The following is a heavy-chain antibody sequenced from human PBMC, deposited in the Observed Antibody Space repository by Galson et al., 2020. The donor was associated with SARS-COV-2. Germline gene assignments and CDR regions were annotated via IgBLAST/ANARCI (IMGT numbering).Heavy chain of an antibody. CDR2: IGTAGDT. CDR3: ARGGEIGSGYYYVGYYYYGMDG. V-gene: IGHV3-13*01. D-gene: IGHD3-22*01. J-gene: IGHJ6*02. Sequence: GGSLRLSCAASGFTFSSYDMHWVRQATGKGLEWVSAIGTAGDTYYPGSVKGRFTISRENAKNSLYLQMNSLRAGDTAVYYCARGGEIGSGYYYVGYYYYGMDGWGQVTTVTVAS. CDR1: GFTFSSYD.